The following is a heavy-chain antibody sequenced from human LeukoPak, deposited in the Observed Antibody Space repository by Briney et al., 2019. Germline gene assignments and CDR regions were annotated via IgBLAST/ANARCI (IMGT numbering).Heavy chain of an antibody. J-gene: IGHJ6*02. CDR2: IYYSGST. CDR3: ARGARPPYYYGMDV. D-gene: IGHD5-12*01. CDR1: GGSISSGDYY. V-gene: IGHV4-30-4*01. Sequence: PSQTLSLTCTVSGGSISSGDYYWSWIRQPPGKGLEWIGYIYYSGSTYYNPSLKSRVTISVDTSKNQFSLKLSSVTAADTAAYYCARGARPPYYYGMDVWGQGTTVTVSS.